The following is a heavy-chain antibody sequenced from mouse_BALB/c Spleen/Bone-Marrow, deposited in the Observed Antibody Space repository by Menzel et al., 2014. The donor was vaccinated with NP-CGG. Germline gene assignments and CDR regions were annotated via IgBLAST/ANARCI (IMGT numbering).Heavy chain of an antibody. D-gene: IGHD4-1*01. CDR3: ARHKLGRWYFDA. CDR1: GFAFSSYD. J-gene: IGHJ1*01. CDR2: ISSGGGST. Sequence: EVKLVESGGGLVKPGGSLKLSCAASGFAFSSYDMSWVRQTPEKRLEWVAYISSGGGSTYYPDTVKGRFTIPRDNAKNTLYLQMSSLKSEDTAMYYCARHKLGRWYFDAWGAGTTVTVSS. V-gene: IGHV5-12-1*01.